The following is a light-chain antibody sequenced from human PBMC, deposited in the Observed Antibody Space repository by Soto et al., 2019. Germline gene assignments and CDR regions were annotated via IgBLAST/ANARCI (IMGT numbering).Light chain of an antibody. CDR2: DAS. J-gene: IGKJ5*01. CDR1: QSVRSY. Sequence: EIVLTQSPATLSLSPGERATLSCRASQSVRSYLAWYQQKPGQAPRLLIHDASSRATGIPARFSGSRSGTDFTLTISSLEPEDFAVYYCQQGTNWPSTTFGQGTRLEI. V-gene: IGKV3-11*01. CDR3: QQGTNWPSTT.